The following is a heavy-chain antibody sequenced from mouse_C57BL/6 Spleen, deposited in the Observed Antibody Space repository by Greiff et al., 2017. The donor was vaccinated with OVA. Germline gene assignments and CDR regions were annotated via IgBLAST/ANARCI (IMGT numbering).Heavy chain of an antibody. CDR2: IDPEDGDT. CDR1: GFNIKDYY. J-gene: IGHJ4*01. Sequence: EVQLQQSGAELVRPGASVKLSCTASGFNIKDYYMHWVKQRPEQGLEWIGRIDPEDGDTEYAPKFQGKATMTADTSSNTAYLQLSSLTSEDTAVYYCTHGSSYLYAMDYWGQGTSVTVSS. CDR3: THGSSYLYAMDY. V-gene: IGHV14-1*01. D-gene: IGHD1-1*01.